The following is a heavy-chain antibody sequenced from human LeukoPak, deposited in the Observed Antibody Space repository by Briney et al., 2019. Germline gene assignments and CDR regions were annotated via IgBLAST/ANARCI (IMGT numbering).Heavy chain of an antibody. CDR2: IKQDGSEK. J-gene: IGHJ5*02. CDR1: GFTFSSYW. Sequence: GGSLRLSCAASGFTFSSYWMSWGRQAPGKGLEWVANIKQDGSEKYYVDSVKGRFTISRDNAKNSLYLQMNSLRAEDTAVYYCASWITIFGPHNWFDPWGQGTLVTVSS. D-gene: IGHD3-3*01. V-gene: IGHV3-7*01. CDR3: ASWITIFGPHNWFDP.